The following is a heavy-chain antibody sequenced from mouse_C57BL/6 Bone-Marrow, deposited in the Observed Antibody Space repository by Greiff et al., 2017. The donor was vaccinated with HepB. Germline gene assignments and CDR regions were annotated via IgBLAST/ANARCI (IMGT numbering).Heavy chain of an antibody. CDR3: TRPPMTTDWYFDV. D-gene: IGHD1-2*01. CDR1: GYTFTDYE. J-gene: IGHJ1*03. V-gene: IGHV1-15*01. CDR2: IDPETGGT. Sequence: VQVVESGAELVRPGASVTLSCKASGYTFTDYEMHWVKQTPVHGLEWIGAIDPETGGTSHNQKFKGKAILTASKSSSTSYMELRSLTSEDSAVDYCTRPPMTTDWYFDVWGTGTTVTVSS.